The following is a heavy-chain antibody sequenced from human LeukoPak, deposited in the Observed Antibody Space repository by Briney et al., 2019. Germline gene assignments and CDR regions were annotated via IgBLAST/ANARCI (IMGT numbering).Heavy chain of an antibody. J-gene: IGHJ6*02. CDR2: IWFDGSNK. D-gene: IGHD3-10*01. V-gene: IGHV3-33*01. CDR3: ARANYGSGSNYYYGLDV. CDR1: GFTLSIYG. Sequence: GGSLRLSCAASGFTLSIYGMHWVRQAPGKGPEWVAVIWFDGSNKYYADSVRGRFTISRDNSKNTLYLQINSLRAEDTAVYYCARANYGSGSNYYYGLDVWGQGTTVTVSS.